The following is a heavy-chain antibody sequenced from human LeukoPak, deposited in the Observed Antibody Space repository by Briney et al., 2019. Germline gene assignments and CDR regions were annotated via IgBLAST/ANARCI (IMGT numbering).Heavy chain of an antibody. D-gene: IGHD6-19*01. Sequence: SETLSLTCTVSGGSISSYYWSWIRQSPGKGLEWIGYIYYSGSTNYNPSLKSRVTISVDTSKNQFSLKLSSVTAADTAVYYCARVAVAAGEYFDYWGQGTLVTVSS. J-gene: IGHJ4*02. CDR2: IYYSGST. CDR1: GGSISSYY. V-gene: IGHV4-59*01. CDR3: ARVAVAAGEYFDY.